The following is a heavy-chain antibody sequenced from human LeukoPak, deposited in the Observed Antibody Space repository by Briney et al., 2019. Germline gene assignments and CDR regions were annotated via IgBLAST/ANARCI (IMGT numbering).Heavy chain of an antibody. CDR3: AKGKYEFWSGYRVPQGLYYYYGMDV. J-gene: IGHJ6*02. CDR2: LIGSGGRP. Sequence: PGGPLRHSRAPSGLTLSINYMCCVAPAPGEGGECGSALIGSGGRPYSAAPVKGRFTISRDNSRDTLYLEMNRLRVEDTAVYYCAKGKYEFWSGYRVPQGLYYYYGMDVWGQGTTVTVSS. D-gene: IGHD3-3*01. V-gene: IGHV3-23*01. CDR1: GLTLSINY.